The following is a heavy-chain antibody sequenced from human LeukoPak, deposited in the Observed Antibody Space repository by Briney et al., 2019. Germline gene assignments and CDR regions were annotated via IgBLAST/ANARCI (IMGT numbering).Heavy chain of an antibody. CDR1: GYSISSGYF. CDR3: TREEGGTTVDY. J-gene: IGHJ4*02. CDR2: ISHSGTT. D-gene: IGHD1-1*01. V-gene: IGHV4-38-2*02. Sequence: SETLSLTCTVSGYSISSGYFWGWIRQPPGKGLGWIGSISHSGTTYYNPSLKSRITISQDTSKNQFSLKVNSVTAADTAAYYCTREEGGTTVDYWGQGTLVTVSS.